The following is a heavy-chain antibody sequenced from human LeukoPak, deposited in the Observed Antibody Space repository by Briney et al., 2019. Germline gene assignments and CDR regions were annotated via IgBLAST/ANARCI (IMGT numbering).Heavy chain of an antibody. V-gene: IGHV4-61*02. J-gene: IGHJ4*02. Sequence: SETLSLTCAVSGDSISSGNSYWNWIRQPAGKGLESIGRVYSSGNTNYSPSLKGRLTISLDTSKNQFSLKLNSVTAADTAVYYCARDSYSGWGGFDYWGQGSLVTVSS. CDR2: VYSSGNT. CDR3: ARDSYSGWGGFDY. D-gene: IGHD1-26*01. CDR1: GDSISSGNSY.